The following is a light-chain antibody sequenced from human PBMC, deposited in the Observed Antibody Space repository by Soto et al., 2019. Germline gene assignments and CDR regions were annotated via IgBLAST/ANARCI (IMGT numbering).Light chain of an antibody. J-gene: IGKJ3*01. CDR3: QQSYRTPFT. CDR1: QGISSY. V-gene: IGKV1-9*01. CDR2: AAS. Sequence: IQLTQSPSSLSVSVGDRVTITCRASQGISSYLAWYQQKPGKAPELLIYAASSLQTGVPSRFSGSGSGTYFTLTISSLQPEDFATYYCQQSYRTPFTFGPGTKVDIK.